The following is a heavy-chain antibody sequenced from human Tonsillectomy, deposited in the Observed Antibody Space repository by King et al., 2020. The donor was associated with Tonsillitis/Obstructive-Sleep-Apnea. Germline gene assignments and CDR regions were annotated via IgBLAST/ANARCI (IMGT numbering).Heavy chain of an antibody. CDR1: GFTFSSYS. V-gene: IGHV3-21*01. CDR3: AREDYDSSGYYRYYYYMDV. J-gene: IGHJ6*03. D-gene: IGHD3-22*01. Sequence: QLVESGGGLVKPGGSLGLSCAASGFTFSSYSMNWVRQAPGKGLEWVSSISSSSSYIYYADSVKGRFTISRDNAKNSLYLQMNSLRAEDTAVYYCAREDYDSSGYYRYYYYMDVWAKGPRSPSP. CDR2: ISSSSSYI.